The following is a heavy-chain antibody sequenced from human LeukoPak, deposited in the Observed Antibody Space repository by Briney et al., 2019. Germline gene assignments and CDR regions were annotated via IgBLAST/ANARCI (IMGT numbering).Heavy chain of an antibody. CDR2: IYYSGST. J-gene: IGHJ5*02. D-gene: IGHD2-2*01. CDR3: ARSKAHLSTSWYGTWFDP. V-gene: IGHV4-59*08. Sequence: SETLSLTCTVSGGSISSYYWSWIRQPPGKGLEWIGYIYYSGSTNYNPSLKSRVTISVDTSKNQFSLKLTSVTAADTAVYYCARSKAHLSTSWYGTWFDPWGQGTLVTVSS. CDR1: GGSISSYY.